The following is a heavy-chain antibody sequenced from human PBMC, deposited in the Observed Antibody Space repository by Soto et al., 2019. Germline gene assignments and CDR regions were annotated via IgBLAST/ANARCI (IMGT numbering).Heavy chain of an antibody. Sequence: QIQLVQSGAEVKKPGASMKVSCKASGYTFSSYHITWVRQAPGQGLEWMGWISAYNGNTNYAQNLQGRVTMTTDPSTSTAYMELRSLRSDDTAVYYSARALPPVDYWGQGTLVTVSS. CDR3: ARALPPVDY. J-gene: IGHJ4*02. CDR1: GYTFSSYH. CDR2: ISAYNGNT. V-gene: IGHV1-18*01.